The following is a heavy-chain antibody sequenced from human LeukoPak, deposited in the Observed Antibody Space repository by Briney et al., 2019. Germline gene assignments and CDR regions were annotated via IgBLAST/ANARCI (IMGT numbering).Heavy chain of an antibody. CDR2: INHSGST. J-gene: IGHJ4*02. CDR1: GGSFSGYY. V-gene: IGHV4-34*01. Sequence: SETLSLTCAVYGGSFSGYYWSWTRQPPGKGREWIGEINHSGSTNYNPSLKSRVTISVDTSKNQFSLKLSSVTAADTAVYYCARGHLKYSSSYLYYFDYWGQGTLVTVSS. CDR3: ARGHLKYSSSYLYYFDY. D-gene: IGHD6-13*01.